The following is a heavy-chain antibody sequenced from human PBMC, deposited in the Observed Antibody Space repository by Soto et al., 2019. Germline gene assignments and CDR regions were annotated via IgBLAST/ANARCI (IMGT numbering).Heavy chain of an antibody. V-gene: IGHV1-69*02. CDR3: XXXXXXXXXXXIAFDI. CDR2: IIPILGIA. Sequence: QVQLVQSGAEVKKPGSSVKVSCKASGGTFSSYTISWVRQAXXXXXXXXGRIIPILGIANYAQKFQGRVTITADKSXXXXXXXXXXXXXXXXXXXXXXXXXXXXXXXXIAFDIWGQGTMVTVSS. J-gene: IGHJ3*02. CDR1: GGTFSSYT.